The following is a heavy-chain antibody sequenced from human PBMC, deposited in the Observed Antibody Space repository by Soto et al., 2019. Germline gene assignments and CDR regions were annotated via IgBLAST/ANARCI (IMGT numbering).Heavy chain of an antibody. CDR2: TFYRSKWYY. D-gene: IGHD1-26*01. V-gene: IGHV6-1*01. J-gene: IGHJ6*02. CDR1: GDSVSSNSSA. CDR3: ARDGGSYGNSYSIDF. Sequence: QVQLQQSGLGLVKPSQTLSLTCAISGDSVSSNSSAWSWIRQSQSRGLEWLGRTFYRSKWYYNYAVSVESRVTISPSTSKNQFSLLLSSVTTEDTAVYYCARDGGSYGNSYSIDFWGQGTTVTVAS.